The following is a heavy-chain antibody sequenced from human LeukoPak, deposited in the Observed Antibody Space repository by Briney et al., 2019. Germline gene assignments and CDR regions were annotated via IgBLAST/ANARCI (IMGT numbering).Heavy chain of an antibody. V-gene: IGHV3-7*01. Sequence: PGGSLGLSCTASGFTFSNYWMHWVRQAPGKGLEWVANIKQDGSEIYYVGSVKGRFTISRDNAKNSLYLQMNSLRAEDTAVYYCARSLDVWGQGTTVTVSS. CDR1: GFTFSNYW. CDR2: IKQDGSEI. CDR3: ARSLDV. J-gene: IGHJ6*02.